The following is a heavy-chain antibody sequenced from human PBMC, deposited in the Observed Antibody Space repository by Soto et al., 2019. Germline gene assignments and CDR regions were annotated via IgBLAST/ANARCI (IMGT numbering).Heavy chain of an antibody. D-gene: IGHD1-1*01. J-gene: IGHJ4*02. V-gene: IGHV3-53*01. CDR2: IFSDGTT. CDR3: ARVQILQLENIFDY. CDR1: GFSVRSSQ. Sequence: GGSLRLSCAASGFSVRSSQMSWVRQAPGKGLEWVSIIFSDGTTHYGVSVKGRFTISRDSARNTVYLQMNGLRVDDTAVYFCARVQILQLENIFDYWGQGTLVTVSS.